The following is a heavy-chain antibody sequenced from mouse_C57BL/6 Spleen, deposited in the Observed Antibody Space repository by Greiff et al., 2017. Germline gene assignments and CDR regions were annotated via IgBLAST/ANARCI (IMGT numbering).Heavy chain of an antibody. D-gene: IGHD2-1*01. CDR1: GYTFTSYW. Sequence: VQLQQSGAELVKPGASVKLSCKASGYTFTSYWMQWVKQRPGQGLEWIGEIDPSDSYPNYNQKFKGKATLTVDTSSSTAYMQLSSLTSEDSAVYYCARRGDGNLSPFAYWGQGTLVTVSA. V-gene: IGHV1-50*01. J-gene: IGHJ3*01. CDR3: ARRGDGNLSPFAY. CDR2: IDPSDSYP.